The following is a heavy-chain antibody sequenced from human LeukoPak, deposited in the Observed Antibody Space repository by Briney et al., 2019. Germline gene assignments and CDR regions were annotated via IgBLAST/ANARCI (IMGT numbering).Heavy chain of an antibody. Sequence: SGTLSLTCTVSGGSMSSRSYYWGWIRQPPGKGLEWIGIIYYSGSTYSNPSLRSRVTISVDTSKNQFSLKLSSVTAADTAVYYRARSVQWELLPDYWGQGTLVTVSS. CDR1: GGSMSSRSYY. V-gene: IGHV4-39*01. CDR3: ARSVQWELLPDY. J-gene: IGHJ4*02. D-gene: IGHD1-26*01. CDR2: IYYSGST.